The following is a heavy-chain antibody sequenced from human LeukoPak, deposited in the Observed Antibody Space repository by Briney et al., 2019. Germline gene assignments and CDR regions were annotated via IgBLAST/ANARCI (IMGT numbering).Heavy chain of an antibody. Sequence: PGGSLRLSCAASGFTFSSYAMSWVRQAPGKGLEWVSAISGSGGSTYYADSVKGRFTISRQNAKNSLFLQMNSLRAEDTAVYYCARRRSGGSQDDAFDIWGQGTMVTVSS. D-gene: IGHD2-15*01. CDR2: ISGSGGST. J-gene: IGHJ3*02. V-gene: IGHV3-23*01. CDR3: ARRRSGGSQDDAFDI. CDR1: GFTFSSYA.